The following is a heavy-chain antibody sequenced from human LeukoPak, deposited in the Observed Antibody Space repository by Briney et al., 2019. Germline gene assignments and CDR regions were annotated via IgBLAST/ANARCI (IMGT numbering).Heavy chain of an antibody. CDR1: GGSISSGGYY. V-gene: IGHV4-31*03. D-gene: IGHD3-10*01. J-gene: IGHJ3*02. CDR2: IYYSGST. CDR3: AMSSMVRGVYDAFDI. Sequence: SETLSLTCTVSGGSISSGGYYWSWIRQHLGKGLEWIGYIYYSGSTYYNPSLKSRVTISVDTSKNQFSLKLSSVTAADTAVYYCAMSSMVRGVYDAFDIWGQGTMVTVSS.